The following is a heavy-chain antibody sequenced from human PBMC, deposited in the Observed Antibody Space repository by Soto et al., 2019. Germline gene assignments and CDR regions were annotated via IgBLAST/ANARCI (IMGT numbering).Heavy chain of an antibody. V-gene: IGHV4-61*01. Sequence: SETLSLTCTVSGASVNSENYYWSWIRQPPGKGLEWIGYVYYSGSTNYNPSLKSRATISLDTYRNQFSLKMTSMTSADTAFYYCARGVFRFLQWFDPWGQGTLVTVPQ. CDR3: ARGVFRFLQWFDP. D-gene: IGHD3-3*01. J-gene: IGHJ5*02. CDR2: VYYSGST. CDR1: GASVNSENYY.